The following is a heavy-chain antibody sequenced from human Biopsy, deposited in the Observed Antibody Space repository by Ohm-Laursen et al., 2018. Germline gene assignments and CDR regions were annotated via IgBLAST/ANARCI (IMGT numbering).Heavy chain of an antibody. CDR1: GFTHSSYS. CDR3: ARSRVSSGIATIYYYGMGV. J-gene: IGHJ6*02. D-gene: IGHD3-10*01. Sequence: GSLRLSCAASGFTHSSYSMNWVRQTPGTGLEWVSTISSSSDNIYYVDSVKGRFTISRDNAKNSLYLQMNSLRAEDTAVYYCARSRVSSGIATIYYYGMGVWGQGTTVTVSS. CDR2: ISSSSDNI. V-gene: IGHV3-21*01.